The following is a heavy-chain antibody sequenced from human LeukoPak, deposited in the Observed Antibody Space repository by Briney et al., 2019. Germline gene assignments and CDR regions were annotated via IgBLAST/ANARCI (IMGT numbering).Heavy chain of an antibody. D-gene: IGHD5-12*01. Sequence: GGSLRLSCAASGFTFSDYYMSWIRQAPGKGLEWVSYISSSGSTIYYADSVKGRFTISRDNAKNSLYLQMNSLRAEDTAVYYCARDVSGVDFSYYFDYWGQGTLVTVFS. CDR2: ISSSGSTI. CDR1: GFTFSDYY. V-gene: IGHV3-11*01. J-gene: IGHJ4*02. CDR3: ARDVSGVDFSYYFDY.